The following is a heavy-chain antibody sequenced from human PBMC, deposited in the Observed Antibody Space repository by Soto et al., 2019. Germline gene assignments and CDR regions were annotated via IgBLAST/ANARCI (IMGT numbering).Heavy chain of an antibody. CDR3: ARSVIYYYGMDV. CDR2: ISSGSSTI. J-gene: IGHJ6*02. Sequence: EVQLVESGGGLVQPGGSLRLSCAASGFTFSSYNMNWVRQAPGKGLEWVSYISSGSSTIYYADSVKGRFTISRDNAKNSLYLQMNSLRAEDTAVYYCARSVIYYYGMDVWGQGTTVTVSS. CDR1: GFTFSSYN. V-gene: IGHV3-48*01.